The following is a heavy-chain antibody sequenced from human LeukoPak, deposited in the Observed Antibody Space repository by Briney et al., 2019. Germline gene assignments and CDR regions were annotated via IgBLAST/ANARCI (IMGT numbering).Heavy chain of an antibody. D-gene: IGHD6-13*01. CDR2: INPSSGGT. Sequence: ASVKVSCKASGYTFTNYYIHWVRQAPGQGHGWMGWINPSSGGTDYAQKFQGRVTMTRDTSISTVYMELSSLKSDDTAVYYCARDGIYSRNFDAFDIWGEGTMVTVSS. CDR3: ARDGIYSRNFDAFDI. V-gene: IGHV1-2*02. J-gene: IGHJ3*02. CDR1: GYTFTNYY.